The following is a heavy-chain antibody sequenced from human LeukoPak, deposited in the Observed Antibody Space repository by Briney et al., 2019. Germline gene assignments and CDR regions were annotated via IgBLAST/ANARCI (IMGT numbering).Heavy chain of an antibody. CDR2: IYYSGST. D-gene: IGHD6-6*01. CDR1: GGSISSQY. V-gene: IGHV4-59*11. Sequence: PSETLSLTCTVSGGSISSQYWSWIRQPPGKGLEWIGYIYYSGSTSYNPSLKSRVTTSVDTSKNQFSLRLSSVTAADTAVYYCARDIISEYSSSHSHFDPWGQGTLVTVSS. J-gene: IGHJ5*02. CDR3: ARDIISEYSSSHSHFDP.